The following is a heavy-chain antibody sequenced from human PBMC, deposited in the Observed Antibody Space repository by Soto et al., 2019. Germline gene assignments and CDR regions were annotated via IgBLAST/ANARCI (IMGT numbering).Heavy chain of an antibody. V-gene: IGHV4-59*08. D-gene: IGHD6-19*01. CDR3: ARHRGGEWLAKEYQLNRYYYYYYMDV. CDR2: IYYRGST. CDR1: CGSIRSSY. J-gene: IGHJ6*03. Sequence: PSGTLSLPSTVNCGSIRSSYWSWNLKPPGTGQEWIGDIYYRGSTNSTPSLKSRATISVDTSKNQFSLKLSSVTAADTAVYYCARHRGGEWLAKEYQLNRYYYYYYMDVWGKGTTVTVSS.